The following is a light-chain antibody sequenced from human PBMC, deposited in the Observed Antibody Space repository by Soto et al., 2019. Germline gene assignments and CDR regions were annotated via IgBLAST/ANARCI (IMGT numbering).Light chain of an antibody. Sequence: DIQMTRSPSTLFAFEEDKFTITCRASQSIISGLAWYQQKPGKAPKLLIYVASSLESGVPSRLSGSGSGTEFTLTISSLQPDDFATYYCQQYNSYSLYTFGQGTKLEIK. CDR1: QSIISG. V-gene: IGKV1-5*01. J-gene: IGKJ2*01. CDR2: VAS. CDR3: QQYNSYSLYT.